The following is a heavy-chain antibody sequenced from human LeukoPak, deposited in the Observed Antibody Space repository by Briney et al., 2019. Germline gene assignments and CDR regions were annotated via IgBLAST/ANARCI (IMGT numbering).Heavy chain of an antibody. Sequence: KSSETLSLTCTVSGGSIRSYYWSWIRQTPGKGLEWIGYIYYSGSTNYNPSLKSRVTISVDTSKNQFSLKLSSVTAADTALYYCARVGATTRSFDYWGQGALVTVSS. CDR1: GGSIRSYY. J-gene: IGHJ4*02. CDR2: IYYSGST. CDR3: ARVGATTRSFDY. D-gene: IGHD1-26*01. V-gene: IGHV4-59*01.